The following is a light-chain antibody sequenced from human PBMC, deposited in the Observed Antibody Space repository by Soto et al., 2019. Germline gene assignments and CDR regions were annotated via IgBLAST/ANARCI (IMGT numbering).Light chain of an antibody. CDR3: QQGYRSPYT. CDR1: QSISKY. V-gene: IGKV1-39*01. Sequence: DIQMTQSPSSLSASIGDRITITCRASQSISKYLSWYQQKPGKAPKALIYAASSLQSGVPSRFSGSGSGTDFTLTISNLQSADFVIYHCQQGYRSPYTFGPGTRLEI. J-gene: IGKJ2*01. CDR2: AAS.